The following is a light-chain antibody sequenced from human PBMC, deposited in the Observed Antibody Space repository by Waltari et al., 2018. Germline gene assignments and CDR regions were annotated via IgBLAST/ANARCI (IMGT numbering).Light chain of an antibody. CDR3: QVWDANTDPGV. CDR2: YDN. J-gene: IGLJ1*01. CDR1: NIESKS. Sequence: SYVLTQPPSVSVAPGETARIPCGGTNIESKSVHWYRQRPGQPPVVVISYDNDRAAGIPERFSGSNSGNTATLTISRVEAGDEADYYCQVWDANTDPGVFGTGTEVTVL. V-gene: IGLV3-21*01.